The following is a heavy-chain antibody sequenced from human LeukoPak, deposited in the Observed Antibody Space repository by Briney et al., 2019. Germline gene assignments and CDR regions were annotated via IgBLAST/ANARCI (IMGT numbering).Heavy chain of an antibody. J-gene: IGHJ4*02. CDR2: INHSGNT. CDR1: GGSFGGYY. Sequence: SETLSLTCAVYGGSFGGYYWSWIRQPPGKGLEWIGEINHSGNTNDNPSHKSRATISVDTSKNQFSLKLSSVTAADTAVYYCARGGQWLRFVYLDYWGQGTLVTVSS. D-gene: IGHD5-12*01. CDR3: ARGGQWLRFVYLDY. V-gene: IGHV4-34*04.